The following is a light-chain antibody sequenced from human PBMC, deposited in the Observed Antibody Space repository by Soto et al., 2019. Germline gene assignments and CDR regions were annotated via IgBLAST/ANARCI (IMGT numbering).Light chain of an antibody. V-gene: IGKV1-5*01. CDR3: QHYTLSSGP. J-gene: IGKJ4*02. CDR2: DAS. Sequence: IPMTQSPSTVSASVGDSVSISCRASQDIVTYLAWYQQKPGKAPKLLIFDASTLHSGVSPRFRGSGSGSDFSLTISNLQPDDVGVYFCQHYTLSSGPFGGGTRVET. CDR1: QDIVTY.